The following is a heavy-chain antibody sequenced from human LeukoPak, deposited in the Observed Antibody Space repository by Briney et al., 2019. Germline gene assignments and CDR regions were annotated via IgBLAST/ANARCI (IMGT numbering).Heavy chain of an antibody. Sequence: GASVKVSCKASGYTFTGYYMHWVRQAPGQGLEWMGIINPSGGSTSYAQKFQGRVTMTRDTSTSTVYMELSSLRSGDTAVYYCARDYDFWSGYYRIDYWGQGTLVTVSS. CDR2: INPSGGST. D-gene: IGHD3-3*01. V-gene: IGHV1-46*01. CDR3: ARDYDFWSGYYRIDY. CDR1: GYTFTGYY. J-gene: IGHJ4*02.